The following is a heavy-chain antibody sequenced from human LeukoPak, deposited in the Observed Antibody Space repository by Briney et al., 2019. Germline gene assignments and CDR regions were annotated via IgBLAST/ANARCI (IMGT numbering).Heavy chain of an antibody. Sequence: PSETLSLTCTVSGGSISSYYWSWLRQPAGKGLEWIGRIYTSGSTNYNPSLKSRVTMSVDTSKNQFSLKLSSVAAADTAVYYCARDRVVVAATIRFDWFDPWGQGTLVTVSS. D-gene: IGHD2-15*01. CDR1: GGSISSYY. J-gene: IGHJ5*02. CDR3: ARDRVVVAATIRFDWFDP. CDR2: IYTSGST. V-gene: IGHV4-4*07.